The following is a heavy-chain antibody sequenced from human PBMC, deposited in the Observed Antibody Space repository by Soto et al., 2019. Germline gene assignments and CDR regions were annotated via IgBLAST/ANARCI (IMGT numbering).Heavy chain of an antibody. D-gene: IGHD5-12*01. Sequence: QVQLVESGGGVVQPGRSLRLSCAASGFTFSSYAMHWVRQAPGKGLEWVAVISYDGSNKYYADSVKGRFTISRDNSKNTLYLQTNSLRAEDTAVYYCARPPVGGYNWGIRFDYWGQGALVTVSS. CDR1: GFTFSSYA. J-gene: IGHJ4*02. CDR2: ISYDGSNK. CDR3: ARPPVGGYNWGIRFDY. V-gene: IGHV3-30-3*01.